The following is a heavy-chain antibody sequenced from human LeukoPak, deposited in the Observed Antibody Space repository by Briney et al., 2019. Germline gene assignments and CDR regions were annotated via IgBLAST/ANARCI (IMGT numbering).Heavy chain of an antibody. CDR1: GFTFSSYA. D-gene: IGHD4-17*01. Sequence: GGSLRLSCAASGFTFSSYAKSWVRQAPGKGLEWVSTISTSGGGTYYADSVKGRSTISRDNSKNTLYLQMNSLRAEDTAVYYCANTPTVTTPPEYWGQGTLVTVSS. CDR2: ISTSGGGT. J-gene: IGHJ4*02. V-gene: IGHV3-23*01. CDR3: ANTPTVTTPPEY.